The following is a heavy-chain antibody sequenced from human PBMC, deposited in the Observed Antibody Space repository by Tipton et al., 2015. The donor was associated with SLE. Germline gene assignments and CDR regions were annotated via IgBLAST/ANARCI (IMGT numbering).Heavy chain of an antibody. J-gene: IGHJ6*02. Sequence: GSLRLSCAASGLNFNDYGMHWVRQAPGKGLEWVAFIWYDGTKKYYADSVQGRFTISKDTSKKTLDLQMSSLRVDDTAVYYCAKGDFSKSGFHYGMDVWGQGTTVTVSS. CDR1: GLNFNDYG. CDR2: IWYDGTKK. D-gene: IGHD4-11*01. V-gene: IGHV3-30*02. CDR3: AKGDFSKSGFHYGMDV.